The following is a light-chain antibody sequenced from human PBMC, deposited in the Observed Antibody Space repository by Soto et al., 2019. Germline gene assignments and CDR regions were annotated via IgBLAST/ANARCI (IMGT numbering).Light chain of an antibody. CDR1: SSNIGSNT. Sequence: QSVLTQPPSASGTPGQRVTISCSGSSSNIGSNTVNWYQQLPGTAPKLLIYSNNQRPSGVPDRFSGSKSGTSASLAISGLQSEDEADYYCAARDDSLNAHYVFGTGTKLTVL. J-gene: IGLJ1*01. V-gene: IGLV1-44*01. CDR2: SNN. CDR3: AARDDSLNAHYV.